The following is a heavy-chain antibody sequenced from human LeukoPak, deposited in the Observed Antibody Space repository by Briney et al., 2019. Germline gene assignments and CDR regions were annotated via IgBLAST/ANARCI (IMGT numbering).Heavy chain of an antibody. CDR3: ARGLYGSGSSHLDY. CDR1: GGSISSYY. V-gene: IGHV4-59*01. Sequence: SETLSLTCTVSGGSISSYYWSWIRQPPGKGLEWIGYIYYSGSTNYNPSLKSRVTILVDTSKNQFSLKLSSVTAADTAVYYCARGLYGSGSSHLDYWGQGTLVTVSS. D-gene: IGHD3-10*01. J-gene: IGHJ4*02. CDR2: IYYSGST.